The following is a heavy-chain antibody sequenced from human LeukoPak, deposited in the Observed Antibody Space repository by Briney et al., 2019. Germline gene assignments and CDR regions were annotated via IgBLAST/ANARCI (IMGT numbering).Heavy chain of an antibody. V-gene: IGHV3-33*01. CDR1: GFTFSSYG. J-gene: IGHJ4*02. D-gene: IGHD2-15*01. CDR2: IWYDGSNK. CDR3: AREYCSGGSCCSGFLPVY. Sequence: PGGSLRLSCAASGFTFSSYGMHWVRQAPGKGLEWVAVIWYDGSNKYYADSVKGRFTISRDNSKNTLYLQMNSLRAEDTAVYYCAREYCSGGSCCSGFLPVYWGQGTLVTVSS.